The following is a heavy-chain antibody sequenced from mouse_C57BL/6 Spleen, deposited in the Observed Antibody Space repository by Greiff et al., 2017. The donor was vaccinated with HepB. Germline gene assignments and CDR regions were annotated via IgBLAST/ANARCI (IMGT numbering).Heavy chain of an antibody. D-gene: IGHD1-1*01. CDR2: IDPSDSYT. V-gene: IGHV1-69*01. Sequence: QVQLQQSGAELVMPGASVKLSCKASGYTFTSYWMHWVKQRPGQGLEWIGEIDPSDSYTNYNQKFKGKSTLTVDKSSSTAYLQLSSLTSEDSAVYYVERMITTVGRYFDYWGQGTTLTVSS. CDR3: ERMITTVGRYFDY. J-gene: IGHJ2*01. CDR1: GYTFTSYW.